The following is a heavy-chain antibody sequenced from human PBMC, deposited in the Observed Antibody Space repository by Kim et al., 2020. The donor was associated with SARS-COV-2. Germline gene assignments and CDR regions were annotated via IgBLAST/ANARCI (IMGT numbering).Heavy chain of an antibody. Sequence: GGSLRLSCAASGFSFSMYWMHWVRQPPGKGLVWVSRINSDGSSTDYADSVKGRFTISRDNAKSRLYLQVNSLRAEDTAVYYCARDLKASPSNIVFDYWGQGTLVTVSS. CDR3: ARDLKASPSNIVFDY. CDR2: INSDGSST. J-gene: IGHJ4*02. V-gene: IGHV3-74*01. CDR1: GFSFSMYW. D-gene: IGHD5-12*01.